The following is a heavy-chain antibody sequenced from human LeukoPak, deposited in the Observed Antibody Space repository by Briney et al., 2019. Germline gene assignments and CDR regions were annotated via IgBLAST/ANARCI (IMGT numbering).Heavy chain of an antibody. D-gene: IGHD4-17*01. CDR1: GYTFTGYY. J-gene: IGHJ5*02. CDR2: INPNSGGT. CDR3: ARLGPQVWYGDYVKWSDP. Sequence: ASVKVSCKASGYTFTGYYMHWVRQAPGQGLEWMGWINPNSGGTNYAQKFQGRVTMTRDTSISTAYMELSRLRSDDTAVYYCARLGPQVWYGDYVKWSDPWGQGTLVTVSS. V-gene: IGHV1-2*02.